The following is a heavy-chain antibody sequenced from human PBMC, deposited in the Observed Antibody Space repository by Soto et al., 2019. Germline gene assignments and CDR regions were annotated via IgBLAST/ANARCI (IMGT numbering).Heavy chain of an antibody. CDR1: GFTVSSNY. Sequence: GGSLRLSCAASGFTVSSNYMSWVRQAPGKGLEWVSVIYSGGSTYYADSVKGRFTISRDNSKNTLYLQMNSLRAEDTAVYYCAKYDSNGYGLFDYWGQGTLVTVSS. D-gene: IGHD3-22*01. V-gene: IGHV3-53*01. J-gene: IGHJ4*02. CDR3: AKYDSNGYGLFDY. CDR2: IYSGGST.